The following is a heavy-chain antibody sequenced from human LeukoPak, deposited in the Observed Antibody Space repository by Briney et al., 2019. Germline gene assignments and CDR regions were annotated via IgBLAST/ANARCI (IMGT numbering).Heavy chain of an antibody. CDR3: AREARYDSSGYYFVY. Sequence: GGSLSLSCAASGFNFSTYDMHWVRQAPGKGLEWVAVIWYDGSNTYYVDSVKGRFTISRDNSKNTLYLQMNSLRAEDTAVYYCAREARYDSSGYYFVYWGQGTLVTVSS. CDR2: IWYDGSNT. CDR1: GFNFSTYD. D-gene: IGHD3-22*01. J-gene: IGHJ4*02. V-gene: IGHV3-33*01.